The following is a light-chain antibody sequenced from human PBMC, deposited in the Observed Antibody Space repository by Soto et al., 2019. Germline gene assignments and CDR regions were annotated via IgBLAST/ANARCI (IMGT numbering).Light chain of an antibody. V-gene: IGLV2-14*01. CDR1: SSDVGGYNY. CDR3: SSYTSSSSNFV. J-gene: IGLJ1*01. Sequence: QSALTQPASVSGSPGQSITISCTGSSSDVGGYNYVSWYQQHPGKAPQLMIYEVSNRPSGVSNRFPGSKSGNTASLTISGLQAEDEADYYCSSYTSSSSNFVFGSGTKVTVL. CDR2: EVS.